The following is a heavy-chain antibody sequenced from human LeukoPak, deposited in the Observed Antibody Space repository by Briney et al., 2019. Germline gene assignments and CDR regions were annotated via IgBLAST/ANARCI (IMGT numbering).Heavy chain of an antibody. CDR1: GFTFSSYA. V-gene: IGHV3-23*01. Sequence: PGGSLRLSCAASGFTFSSYAVSWVRQAPGKGLEWVSAISGSGGSTYYADSVKGRFTISRDNSKNTLYLQMNSLRAEDTAVYYCAKVFLGDSSGYYFEYYFDYWGQGTLVTVSS. CDR3: AKVFLGDSSGYYFEYYFDY. J-gene: IGHJ4*02. D-gene: IGHD3-22*01. CDR2: ISGSGGST.